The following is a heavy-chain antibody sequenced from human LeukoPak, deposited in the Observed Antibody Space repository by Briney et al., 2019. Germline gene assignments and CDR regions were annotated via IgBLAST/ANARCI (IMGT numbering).Heavy chain of an antibody. CDR2: IWYDGSNK. V-gene: IGHV3-33*01. CDR1: GFTFSSYG. J-gene: IGHJ6*02. Sequence: PGGSLRLSCAASGFTFSSYGMHWVRQAPGKGLEWVAVIWYDGSNKYYADSVKGRFTISRDNSKNTLYLQMNSLRAEGTAVYYCARDRQTDYGMDVWGQGTTVTVSS. D-gene: IGHD6-6*01. CDR3: ARDRQTDYGMDV.